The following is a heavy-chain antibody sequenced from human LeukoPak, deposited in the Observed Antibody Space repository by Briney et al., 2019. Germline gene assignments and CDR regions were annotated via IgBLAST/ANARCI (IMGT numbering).Heavy chain of an antibody. V-gene: IGHV1-18*01. D-gene: IGHD2-15*01. CDR3: VRVEYGSGRGDS. Sequence: ASVKVSCKAGDYSFTNFGLSWVRQAPGQGLVWMGWISTYSGDTNYAQNFQGRVTLTTDTSTSTAYMDLDNLTPDDTAVYYCVRVEYGSGRGDSWGQGTLVTVAS. CDR1: DYSFTNFG. CDR2: ISTYSGDT. J-gene: IGHJ4*02.